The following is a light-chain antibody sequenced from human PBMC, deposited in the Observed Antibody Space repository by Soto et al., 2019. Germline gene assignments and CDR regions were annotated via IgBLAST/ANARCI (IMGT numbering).Light chain of an antibody. V-gene: IGKV1-5*03. CDR3: QHYNSFSRT. CDR2: KAA. CDR1: DNIVHW. J-gene: IGKJ1*01. Sequence: DIQMTQSPSTLSASVGDRVAITCRASDNIVHWVAWYQQKPGKAPKLLIYKAANLADEVPSRFAGSGSGTDFTLTITRLQPDDFATYYRQHYNSFSRTFGQGTKVDIK.